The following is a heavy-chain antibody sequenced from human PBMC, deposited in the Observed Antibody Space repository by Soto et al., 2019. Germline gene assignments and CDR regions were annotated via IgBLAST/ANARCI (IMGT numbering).Heavy chain of an antibody. CDR2: IYWDNDK. V-gene: IGHV2-5*02. J-gene: IGHJ3*02. CDR3: AYSFSSGYYPMPFDI. Sequence: SGPTLVNPTQTLTLTCTFSGFSLNTDGVAVGWFRQSPGKALECLTLIYWDNDKRYSPSLKSRLTITKDTSKNQVVLIMTNMDPVDTATYFCAYSFSSGYYPMPFDIWGQGTRVTVSS. D-gene: IGHD6-19*01. CDR1: GFSLNTDGVA.